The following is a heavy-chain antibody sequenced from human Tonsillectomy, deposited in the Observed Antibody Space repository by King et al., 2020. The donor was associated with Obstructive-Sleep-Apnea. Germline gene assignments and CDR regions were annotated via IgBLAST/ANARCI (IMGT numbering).Heavy chain of an antibody. CDR1: GFTFSSYA. Sequence: VQLVESGGGVVQPGRSLRLSCAASGFTFSSYAMHWVRQAPGKGLEWVAVISYDGSRKHYADSVKGRFTISRDNSKSTLYVQVNSLRAEDTAVYYCARGNTASVNWYFDLWGRGTLVTVSS. CDR2: ISYDGSRK. D-gene: IGHD2/OR15-2a*01. V-gene: IGHV3-30*04. J-gene: IGHJ2*01. CDR3: ARGNTASVNWYFDL.